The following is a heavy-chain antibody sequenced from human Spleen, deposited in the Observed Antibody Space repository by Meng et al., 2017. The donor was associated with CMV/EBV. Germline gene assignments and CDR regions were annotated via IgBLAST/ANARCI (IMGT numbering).Heavy chain of an antibody. CDR1: GYTFTSYG. CDR2: INPNSGGT. D-gene: IGHD6-19*01. J-gene: IGHJ6*02. CDR3: ARAGDGGLIAVAGTVYYYYGMDV. Sequence: ASVKVSCKASGYTFTSYGISWVRQAPGQGLEWMGWINPNSGGTNYAQKFQGRVTMTRDTSISTAYMELSRLRSDDTAVYYCARAGDGGLIAVAGTVYYYYGMDVWGQGTTVTVSS. V-gene: IGHV1-2*02.